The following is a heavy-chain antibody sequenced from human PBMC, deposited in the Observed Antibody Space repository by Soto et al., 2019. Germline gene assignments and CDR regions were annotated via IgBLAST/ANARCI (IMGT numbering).Heavy chain of an antibody. V-gene: IGHV4-39*01. CDR2: IYYSGST. J-gene: IGHJ4*02. Sequence: SETLSLTCTVSGGSISSSSYYWGWIRQPPRKRQERIGSIYYSGSTYYNTYLKSRVNISVDTSKNQYSLKLSYETAAKKDVYNCVRLDPFINVVVVPAATSHFDYWGQGTLVTVSS. D-gene: IGHD2-2*01. CDR1: GGSISSSSYY. CDR3: VRLDPFINVVVVPAATSHFDY.